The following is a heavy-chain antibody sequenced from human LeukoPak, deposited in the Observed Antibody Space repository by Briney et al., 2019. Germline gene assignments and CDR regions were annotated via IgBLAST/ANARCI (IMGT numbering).Heavy chain of an antibody. J-gene: IGHJ4*02. Sequence: GESLKISCKGSGYTFTIYWIAWVRQMPGKGLEWMGIIYAGDSDTRYSPSFQGQVTISADRSISTAYLQWSSLKASDTAMYYCARRVDSGFSFDFWGQGTLVTVSS. CDR1: GYTFTIYW. V-gene: IGHV5-51*01. D-gene: IGHD3-22*01. CDR2: IYAGDSDT. CDR3: ARRVDSGFSFDF.